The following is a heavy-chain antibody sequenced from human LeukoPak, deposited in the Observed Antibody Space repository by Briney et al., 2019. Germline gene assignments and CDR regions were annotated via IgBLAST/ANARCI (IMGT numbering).Heavy chain of an antibody. J-gene: IGHJ4*02. CDR1: GFTFSSYG. Sequence: GGSLRLSCAASGFTFSSYGMSWVRQAPGKGLEWVSAINGSGGSTYNPASLRGGSTIYGENPKNTLNLQMNSLKTEDTVVYYCTASDHVYCSSISCHFDYWGQGTLVTVSS. CDR2: INGSGGST. D-gene: IGHD2-2*01. CDR3: TASDHVYCSSISCHFDY. V-gene: IGHV3-23*01.